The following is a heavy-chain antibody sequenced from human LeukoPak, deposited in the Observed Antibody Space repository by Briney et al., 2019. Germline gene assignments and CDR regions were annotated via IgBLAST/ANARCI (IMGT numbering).Heavy chain of an antibody. V-gene: IGHV4-4*07. CDR3: ARLRRSRLAEFDY. CDR2: IYTSGSP. J-gene: IGHJ4*02. D-gene: IGHD3-3*02. CDR1: SGSISSYD. Sequence: SETLSLTCTVSSGSISSYDWSWIRQPAGKGLEWIGRIYTSGSPNYNPSLKSRVTMSVDTSKNQFSLKLSSVTAADTAVYYCARLRRSRLAEFDYWGQGTLVTVSS.